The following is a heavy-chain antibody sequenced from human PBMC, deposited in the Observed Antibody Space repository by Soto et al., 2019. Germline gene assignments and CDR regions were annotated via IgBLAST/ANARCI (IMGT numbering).Heavy chain of an antibody. CDR1: GGSISSSSYY. V-gene: IGHV4-39*01. Sequence: SETLSLTCTVSGGSISSSSYYWGWIRQPPGKGLEWIGSIYYSGSTYYNPSLKSRVTISVDTSKNQFYLKLSLVTAADTAVYYCARHSLSITMVRGVITDNWFDPCVQGTLVTVSA. CDR2: IYYSGST. D-gene: IGHD3-10*01. J-gene: IGHJ5*02. CDR3: ARHSLSITMVRGVITDNWFDP.